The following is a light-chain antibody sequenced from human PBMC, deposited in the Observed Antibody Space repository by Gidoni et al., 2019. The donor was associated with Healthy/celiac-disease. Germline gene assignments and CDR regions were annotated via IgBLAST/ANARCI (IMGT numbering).Light chain of an antibody. Sequence: TLSVSPGERATLYCRASQSVSSNLAWYQQKPGQAPRLLIYGASTRATGIPARFSGSGSGTEFTLTISSLQSEDFAVYYCQQYNNWPPSTFGQGTKLEIK. CDR2: GAS. CDR3: QQYNNWPPST. CDR1: QSVSSN. V-gene: IGKV3-15*01. J-gene: IGKJ2*01.